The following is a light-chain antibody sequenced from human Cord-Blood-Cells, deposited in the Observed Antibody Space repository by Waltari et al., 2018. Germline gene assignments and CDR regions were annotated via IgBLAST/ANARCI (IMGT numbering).Light chain of an antibody. CDR2: AAA. CDR1: QSISSY. V-gene: IGKV1-39*01. Sequence: LQITQSASSLSASVGARVPITCRTSQSISSYLNWYQQNPGKAPQLLIYAAASLQGGGPSRFSGSGSGTDFTPTISSLQPEEFATDYCQQRYSTPFTFGRGTKVDIK. CDR3: QQRYSTPFT. J-gene: IGKJ3*01.